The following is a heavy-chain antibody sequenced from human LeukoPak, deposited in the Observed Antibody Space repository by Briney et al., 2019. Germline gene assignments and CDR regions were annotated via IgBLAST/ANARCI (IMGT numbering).Heavy chain of an antibody. V-gene: IGHV3-23*01. CDR2: ISGSGGGT. J-gene: IGHJ4*02. Sequence: GGSLRLSCAASGFTFSSYAMSWVRQAPGKGLEWVSAISGSGGGTYYADSVKGRLTISRDNSKNTLYLQMNSLSTEDTAVYYCAKTTTGNSSGRYPGWPVDYWGQGTLVTVSS. CDR1: GFTFSSYA. D-gene: IGHD6-19*01. CDR3: AKTTTGNSSGRYPGWPVDY.